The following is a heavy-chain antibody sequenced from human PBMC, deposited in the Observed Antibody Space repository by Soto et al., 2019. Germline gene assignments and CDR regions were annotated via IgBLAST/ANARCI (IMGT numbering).Heavy chain of an antibody. V-gene: IGHV3-30*18. J-gene: IGHJ4*02. D-gene: IGHD1-7*01. CDR2: ISYDGSIK. CDR1: GFTFSNYA. Sequence: QVQLVESGGGAVQPGGSLRLSCAGSGFTFSNYAMHWVRHSPVKGLEWLASISYDGSIKEYAYSVKGRFTISRDNPNNTLNLQMLSLRENDTALYFCAKEPRAFNWNYVSLDHWGRGTLVTVSS. CDR3: AKEPRAFNWNYVSLDH.